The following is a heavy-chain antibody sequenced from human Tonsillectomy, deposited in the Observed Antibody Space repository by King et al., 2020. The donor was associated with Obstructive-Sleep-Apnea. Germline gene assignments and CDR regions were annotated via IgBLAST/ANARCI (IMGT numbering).Heavy chain of an antibody. Sequence: VQLVESGGGLVHPGGSLRLSCAASGFTLSSYAMGWVRQAPGKGLEWVSAISGSGDSTYYADSVKGRFSISGDNSENRLYLQMNSLRAEDTAVYYCAKASGQWLAPFDYWGQGTLVTVSS. J-gene: IGHJ4*02. V-gene: IGHV3-23*04. D-gene: IGHD6-19*01. CDR3: AKASGQWLAPFDY. CDR1: GFTLSSYA. CDR2: ISGSGDST.